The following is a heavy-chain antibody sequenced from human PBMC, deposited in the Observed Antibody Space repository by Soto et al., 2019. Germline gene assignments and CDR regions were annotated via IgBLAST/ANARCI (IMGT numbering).Heavy chain of an antibody. V-gene: IGHV4-4*02. CDR1: GDSITGDNW. Sequence: QVQLQESGPGLVQPSGTLSLTCAVSGDSITGDNWWSWVRQPPGKGLEWIGEIHHSGATNYNPPRKSRVPLSVDKSTNQFSLKVTSVTAADTAMFYCATQGFYRMGVWGRGTTVTVSS. CDR3: ATQGFYRMGV. J-gene: IGHJ6*02. CDR2: IHHSGAT.